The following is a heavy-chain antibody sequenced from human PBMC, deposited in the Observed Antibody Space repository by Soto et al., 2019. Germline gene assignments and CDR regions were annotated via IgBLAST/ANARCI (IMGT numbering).Heavy chain of an antibody. J-gene: IGHJ4*02. V-gene: IGHV3-23*01. D-gene: IGHD1-26*01. Sequence: PGGSLRLSCVASGFTFNNSAMSWVRQAPGKGLQWVSSISGTVGNTYYAESVKGRFTISRDTSKNTVYLQMNSLRAEDTAIYYSAKGTMGAPFYYFDYWGQGTLVTVSS. CDR2: ISGTVGNT. CDR3: AKGTMGAPFYYFDY. CDR1: GFTFNNSA.